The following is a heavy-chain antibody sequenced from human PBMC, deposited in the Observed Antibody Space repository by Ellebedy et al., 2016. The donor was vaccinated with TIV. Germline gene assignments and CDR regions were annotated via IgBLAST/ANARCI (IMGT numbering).Heavy chain of an antibody. Sequence: SETLSLXXTVSGGSISSAPYYWSWIRQQPGKGLEWIGYIDYSGTTYSNPSLKSRVTISRDTSQNQFSLKLSSVTAADTAIYYCASVREYRYGGGGFDYWGQGTLVTVSS. J-gene: IGHJ4*02. V-gene: IGHV4-31*03. CDR2: IDYSGTT. CDR1: GGSISSAPYY. D-gene: IGHD5-18*01. CDR3: ASVREYRYGGGGFDY.